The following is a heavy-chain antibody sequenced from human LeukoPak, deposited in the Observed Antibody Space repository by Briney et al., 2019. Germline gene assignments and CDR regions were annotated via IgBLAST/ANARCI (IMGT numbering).Heavy chain of an antibody. CDR3: ARSGSGYYPFDY. CDR1: GGSISSGDYY. CDR2: IYYSGST. D-gene: IGHD3-22*01. V-gene: IGHV4-30-4*01. J-gene: IGHJ4*02. Sequence: KSSETLSLTCTVSGGSISSGDYYWSWIRQPPGKGLEWIGYIYYSGSTYYNPSLKSRVTISVDTSKNQFSLKLSSVTAADTAVYYCARSGSGYYPFDYWGQGTLVRVSS.